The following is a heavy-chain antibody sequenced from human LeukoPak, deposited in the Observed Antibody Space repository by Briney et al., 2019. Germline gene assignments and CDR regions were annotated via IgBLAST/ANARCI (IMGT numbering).Heavy chain of an antibody. V-gene: IGHV4-59*01. Sequence: SETLSLTCTVSGGSISSYYWTWIRQPPGKELEWIGYIYYSGSTNYNPSLKSRVTISVDTSTNQFSLKLSSVTAADTAVYYCARDLGPYDAFDIWGQGTMVTVSS. J-gene: IGHJ3*02. D-gene: IGHD3-10*01. CDR1: GGSISSYY. CDR2: IYYSGST. CDR3: ARDLGPYDAFDI.